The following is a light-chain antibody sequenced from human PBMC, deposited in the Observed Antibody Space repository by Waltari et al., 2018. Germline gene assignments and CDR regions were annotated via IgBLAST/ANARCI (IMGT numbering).Light chain of an antibody. CDR2: DAS. J-gene: IGKJ2*01. CDR3: QQYYTMFPYT. Sequence: DIQMTQSPSSLSASVGDRVTITCRASQDIRNSLAWYQQKPGKAPKLLLSDASRLQSGVTSRFSGSGSGTDYTLTISSLQPEDFATYYCQQYYTMFPYTFGQGTKLEIK. CDR1: QDIRNS. V-gene: IGKV1-NL1*01.